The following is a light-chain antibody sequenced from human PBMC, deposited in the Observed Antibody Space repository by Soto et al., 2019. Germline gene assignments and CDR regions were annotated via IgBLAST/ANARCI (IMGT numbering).Light chain of an antibody. V-gene: IGKV4-1*01. J-gene: IGKJ2*02. Sequence: DIVMTQSPDSLAVSLGERVTINCKSSQSVLHSSNNKNYLAWYQQKPGQPPKLLIYWASTRESGVPDRFSGSGSGTDFTLTISSLQAEDVAVYYCQQYYSARTFGQGTKLEIK. CDR2: WAS. CDR1: QSVLHSSNNKNY. CDR3: QQYYSART.